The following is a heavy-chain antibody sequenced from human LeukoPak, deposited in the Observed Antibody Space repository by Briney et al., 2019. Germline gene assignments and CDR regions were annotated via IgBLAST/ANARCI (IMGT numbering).Heavy chain of an antibody. CDR3: ARAVGNYAYTDAFDI. D-gene: IGHD1-7*01. Sequence: PGGSLRLSCAASGFTFSNYAMSWVRQAPGEGLEWVSSFSSSSNYIYYADSVKGRFTISRDNAKNSLYLQMNSLRAEDTAVYYCARAVGNYAYTDAFDIWGQGTMVTVSS. J-gene: IGHJ3*02. V-gene: IGHV3-21*01. CDR2: FSSSSNYI. CDR1: GFTFSNYA.